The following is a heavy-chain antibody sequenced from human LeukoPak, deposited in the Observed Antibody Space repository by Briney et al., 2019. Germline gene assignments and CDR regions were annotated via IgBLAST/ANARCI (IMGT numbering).Heavy chain of an antibody. J-gene: IGHJ4*02. CDR3: ARYVVVTAYFDY. CDR2: IYYSGST. Sequence: SETLSLTCTVSSGSTSSYYWSWIRQPPGKGLEWIGYIYYSGSTNYNPSLKSRVTISVDTSKNQFSLKLSSVTAADTAVYYCARYVVVTAYFDYWGQGTLVTVSS. CDR1: SGSTSSYY. D-gene: IGHD2-21*02. V-gene: IGHV4-59*01.